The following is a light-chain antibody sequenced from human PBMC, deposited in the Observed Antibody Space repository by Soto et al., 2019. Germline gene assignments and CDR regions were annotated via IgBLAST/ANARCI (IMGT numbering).Light chain of an antibody. Sequence: QSVLTQSPSASASLGASVKLTCTLSSGHSSYTIAWHQQQPEKGPRYLMKLDSDGRHTKGDAIPYRFSCSSSGAEPYLTIPGLDSEDEADDYCQTWGTGIHVVFGGGTQLTVL. CDR1: SGHSSYT. CDR3: QTWGTGIHVV. CDR2: LDSDGRH. V-gene: IGLV4-69*01. J-gene: IGLJ2*01.